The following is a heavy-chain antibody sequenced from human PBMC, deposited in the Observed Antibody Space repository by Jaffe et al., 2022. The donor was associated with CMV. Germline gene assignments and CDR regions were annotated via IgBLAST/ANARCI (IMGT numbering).Heavy chain of an antibody. CDR2: ISPYNANT. CDR1: GYTFTTYG. V-gene: IGHV1-18*01. D-gene: IGHD6-13*01. CDR3: ARAAPGPHFDY. J-gene: IGHJ4*02. Sequence: QVQLVQSGAEVKKPGASVKVSCKASGYTFTTYGLSWVRQAPGQGLEWMGWISPYNANTHYAQKLQGRVTVTTDTSTSTAYMELRSLRSDDTAVYYCARAAPGPHFDYWGQGTLVTVSS.